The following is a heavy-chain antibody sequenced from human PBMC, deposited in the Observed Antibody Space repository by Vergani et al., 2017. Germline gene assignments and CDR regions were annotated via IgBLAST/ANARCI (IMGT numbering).Heavy chain of an antibody. CDR3: ARAGGLVVPAAMPGDYYYGMDV. Sequence: EVQLVESGGGLVKPGGSLRLSCAASGFTFSSYSMNWVRQAPGKGLEWVSSISSSSSYIYYADSVKGRFTISRDNAKNSLYLQMNSLRAEDTAVYYCARAGGLVVPAAMPGDYYYGMDVWSQGTTVTVSS. CDR2: ISSSSSYI. J-gene: IGHJ6*02. CDR1: GFTFSSYS. D-gene: IGHD2-2*01. V-gene: IGHV3-21*01.